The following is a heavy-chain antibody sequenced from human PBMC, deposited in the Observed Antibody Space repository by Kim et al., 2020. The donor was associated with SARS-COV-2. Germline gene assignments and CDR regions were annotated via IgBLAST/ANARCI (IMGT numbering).Heavy chain of an antibody. D-gene: IGHD3-16*01. V-gene: IGHV3-11*06. Sequence: KGRFTISRDNAKNSLYLQMNSLRAEDTAVYYCARERRGTLRGYYYGMDVWGQGTTVTVSS. J-gene: IGHJ6*02. CDR3: ARERRGTLRGYYYGMDV.